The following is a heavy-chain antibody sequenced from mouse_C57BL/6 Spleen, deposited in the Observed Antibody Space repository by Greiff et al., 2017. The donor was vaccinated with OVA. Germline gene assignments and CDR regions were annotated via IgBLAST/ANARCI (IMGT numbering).Heavy chain of an antibody. CDR1: GFNIKDDY. J-gene: IGHJ2*01. CDR2: IDPENGDT. Sequence: EVHLVESGAELVRPGASVKLSCTASGFNIKDDYMHWVKQRPEQGLEWIGWIDPENGDTEYASKFQGKATITADTSSNTAYLQLSSLTSEDTAVYYCTTSNDGYYTYWGQGTTLTVSS. CDR3: TTSNDGYYTY. D-gene: IGHD2-3*01. V-gene: IGHV14-4*01.